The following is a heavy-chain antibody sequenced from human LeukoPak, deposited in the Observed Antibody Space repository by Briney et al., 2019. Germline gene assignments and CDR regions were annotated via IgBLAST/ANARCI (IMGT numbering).Heavy chain of an antibody. CDR2: IYYSGST. V-gene: IGHV4-30-4*01. J-gene: IGHJ4*02. CDR3: AREVGPVTSHRIDS. Sequence: PSQTLSLTCTVSGGSISSGDYYWSWIRQPPGKGLEWIGYIYYSGSTYYNPSLKSRVTISVDTSKNQFSLKLSSVTAADTAVYSCAREVGPVTSHRIDSWGQGSLVTVSS. CDR1: GGSISSGDYY. D-gene: IGHD1-26*01.